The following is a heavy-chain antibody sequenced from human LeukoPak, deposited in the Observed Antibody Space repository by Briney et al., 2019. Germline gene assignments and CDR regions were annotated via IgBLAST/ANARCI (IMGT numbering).Heavy chain of an antibody. CDR2: ISSRSTYI. CDR1: GFTFTSYS. CDR3: AKAADQYYYYYFYYMDV. D-gene: IGHD2-2*01. V-gene: IGHV3-21*01. Sequence: GGSLRLSCAPSGFTFTSYSMNWVRQAPGMGLEWVSSISSRSTYIYYADSVKGRFTISRDNSKNTLYLQMNSLRVEDTAVYYCAKAADQYYYYYFYYMDVWGKGTTVTVSS. J-gene: IGHJ6*03.